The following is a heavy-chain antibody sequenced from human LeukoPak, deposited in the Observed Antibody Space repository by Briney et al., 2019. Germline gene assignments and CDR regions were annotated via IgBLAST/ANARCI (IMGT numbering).Heavy chain of an antibody. CDR1: GGSISSSSYY. CDR3: ARSLFLRFSDY. CDR2: IYYSGST. J-gene: IGHJ4*02. D-gene: IGHD3-3*01. V-gene: IGHV4-39*07. Sequence: PSETLSLTCTVSGGSISSSSYYWGWIRQPPGKGLEWIGSIYYSGSTYYNPSLKSRVTISVDTSKNQFSLKLSSVTAADTAVYYCARSLFLRFSDYWGQGTLVTVSS.